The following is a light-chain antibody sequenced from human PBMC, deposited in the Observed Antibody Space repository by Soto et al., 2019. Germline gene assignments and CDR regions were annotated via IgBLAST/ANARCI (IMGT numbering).Light chain of an antibody. Sequence: QLVLTQSPSASASLGASVKLTCTLSSGHSSYAIAWHQQQPEKGPRYLMKLNSDGSHSKGDGIPDRFSGSSSGAERYLPISSLQSEDEAAYYCQTWGTGIHYVFGTGNKLTVL. J-gene: IGLJ1*01. CDR2: LNSDGSH. CDR1: SGHSSYA. CDR3: QTWGTGIHYV. V-gene: IGLV4-69*01.